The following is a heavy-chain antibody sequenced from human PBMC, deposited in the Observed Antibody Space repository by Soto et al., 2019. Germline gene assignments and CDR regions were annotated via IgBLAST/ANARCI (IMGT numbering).Heavy chain of an antibody. D-gene: IGHD3-10*01. CDR3: ARAMVRGLNYYGMDV. CDR1: GFTFSSYG. Sequence: QVQLVESGGGVVQPGRSLRLSCAASGFTFSSYGMHWVRQAPVKGLEWVAVIWYDGSNKYYADSVKGRFTISRDNSKNTLYLQMNSLRAEDTAVYYCARAMVRGLNYYGMDVWGQGTTVTVS. CDR2: IWYDGSNK. V-gene: IGHV3-33*01. J-gene: IGHJ6*02.